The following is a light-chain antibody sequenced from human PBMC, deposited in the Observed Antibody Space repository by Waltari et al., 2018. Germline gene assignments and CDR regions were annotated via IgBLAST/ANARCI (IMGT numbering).Light chain of an antibody. CDR3: QVWDSSSDHNYI. V-gene: IGLV3-21*01. Sequence: SYELTQPPSVSVSPGQTARITCGGDNLGSKYVHWYQQKPAQAPVLVIYYDSDRPSGIPERVSGSKSGNTATLTISGVEAGDEADYYCQVWDSSSDHNYIFGAGTRLTVL. CDR1: NLGSKY. J-gene: IGLJ1*01. CDR2: YDS.